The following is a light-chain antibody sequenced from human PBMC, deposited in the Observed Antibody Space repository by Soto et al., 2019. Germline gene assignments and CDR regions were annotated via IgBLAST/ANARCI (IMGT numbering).Light chain of an antibody. V-gene: IGLV1-40*01. CDR1: SSNIGAGYD. CDR2: GNS. CDR3: QSYDSSLSGSV. Sequence: QAVVTQPPSVSGAPGQRVTISCTGSSSNIGAGYDIHWYQQLPGTAPKLLISGNSNRPSGVPDRFSGSKSGTSVSLAITGLQAEDEADYYCQSYDSSLSGSVFGGGTQLTVL. J-gene: IGLJ2*01.